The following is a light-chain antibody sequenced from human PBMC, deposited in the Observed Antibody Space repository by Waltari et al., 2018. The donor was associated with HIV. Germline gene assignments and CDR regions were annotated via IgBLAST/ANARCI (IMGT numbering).Light chain of an antibody. J-gene: IGKJ2*01. CDR1: QNIVYSYNNKCY. CDR2: WAS. V-gene: IGKV4-1*01. Sequence: DIVMTQSPASLAVSLGETATINCKSSQNIVYSYNNKCYLAWLQQRPGHPPRLLISWASTRESGVPDRFTGSGSGTDFTLTISSLQTEDVAVYYCQQYYSTPLFTFGQGTKLEI. CDR3: QQYYSTPLFT.